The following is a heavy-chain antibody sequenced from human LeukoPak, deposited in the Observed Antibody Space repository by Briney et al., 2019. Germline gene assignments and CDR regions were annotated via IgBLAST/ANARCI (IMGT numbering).Heavy chain of an antibody. J-gene: IGHJ4*02. Sequence: GESLQISCKGSGYRFTNYWIGWVRQMPGKGLEYMGIIYPSDSETRYSPSFQGQVTISADKSISTAYLQWSSLRASDSAMYYCARVQMVRGVFIDYWGQGTLVTVSS. V-gene: IGHV5-51*01. CDR1: GYRFTNYW. D-gene: IGHD3-10*01. CDR2: IYPSDSET. CDR3: ARVQMVRGVFIDY.